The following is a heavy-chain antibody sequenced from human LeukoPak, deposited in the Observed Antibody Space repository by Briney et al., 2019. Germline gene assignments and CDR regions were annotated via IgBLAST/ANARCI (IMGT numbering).Heavy chain of an antibody. CDR1: GGSITSYY. J-gene: IGHJ4*02. V-gene: IGHV4-4*07. CDR2: MYSSGSS. D-gene: IGHD3-10*01. CDR3: AGFNYGSLDY. Sequence: SETLSLTCTVSGGSITSYYSNWIRQPAGQGLEWIGRMYSSGSSNYNPSLKSRVTMSVDTSKNQFFLNLISVTAADTSVYYCAGFNYGSLDYWGQGILVTVSS.